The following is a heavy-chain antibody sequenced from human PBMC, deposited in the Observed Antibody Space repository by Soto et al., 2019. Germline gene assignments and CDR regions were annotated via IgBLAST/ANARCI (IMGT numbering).Heavy chain of an antibody. CDR3: ARVGFPRYFSGHFDY. Sequence: ASETLSLTCAVSGYSIASGYYWAWIRQSPGKGLEWIGSIYHAGSVYYNPSLNSRVAVSLDTSKNHFSLKLTSVTAADTAVYYCARVGFPRYFSGHFDYWGQGTLVTVSS. CDR2: IYHAGSV. CDR1: GYSIASGYY. J-gene: IGHJ4*02. D-gene: IGHD3-10*01. V-gene: IGHV4-38-2*01.